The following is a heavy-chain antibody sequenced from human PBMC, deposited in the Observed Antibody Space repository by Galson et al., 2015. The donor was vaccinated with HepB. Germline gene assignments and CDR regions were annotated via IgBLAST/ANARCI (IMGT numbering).Heavy chain of an antibody. CDR3: ARDGSDGHGIDY. J-gene: IGHJ4*02. Sequence: SCKASGYTFISYDINWVRQATGQGLEWIGYIYYSGSTYYNPSLKSRVTISVDTSKNQFSLKLSSVTAADTAVYYCARDGSDGHGIDYWGQGTLVTVSS. D-gene: IGHD5-24*01. CDR1: GYTFISYDIN. CDR2: IYYSGST. V-gene: IGHV4-59*06.